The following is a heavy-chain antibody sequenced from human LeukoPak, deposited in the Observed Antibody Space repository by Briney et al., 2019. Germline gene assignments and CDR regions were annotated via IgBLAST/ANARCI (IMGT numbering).Heavy chain of an antibody. J-gene: IGHJ3*02. Sequence: GGSLRLSCAASGFTFSSYWMHWVRQAPGKGLVWVSRINSDGSSTSYADSAKGRFTISRDNAKNTLYLQMNSLRAEDTAVYYCARTFVVVPAATNSDAFDIWGQGTMVTVSS. V-gene: IGHV3-74*01. D-gene: IGHD2-2*01. CDR1: GFTFSSYW. CDR3: ARTFVVVPAATNSDAFDI. CDR2: INSDGSST.